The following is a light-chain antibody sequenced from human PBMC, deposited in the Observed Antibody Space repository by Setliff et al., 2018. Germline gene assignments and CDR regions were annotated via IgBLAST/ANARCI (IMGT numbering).Light chain of an antibody. V-gene: IGLV2-23*02. CDR1: SSDVGAYNY. CDR2: EVD. Sequence: QSALTQPASVSGPPGQSITISCTGSSSDVGAYNYVSWCQQHPGKAPKLIILEVDKRPSGISDRFSGSKSGNAASLTISGLQAEDEADYYCCSYAGANTFAFGGGTKVTVL. J-gene: IGLJ1*01. CDR3: CSYAGANTFA.